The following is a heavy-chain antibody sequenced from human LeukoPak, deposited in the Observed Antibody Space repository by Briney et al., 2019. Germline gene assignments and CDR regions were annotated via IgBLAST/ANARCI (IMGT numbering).Heavy chain of an antibody. CDR1: GYPFSTYG. V-gene: IGHV1-18*03. CDR2: ISTHNGKT. CDR3: ARDVGTTHFDF. Sequence: ASVKVSCKASGYPFSTYGISWVRQAPGQGLQWMAWISTHNGKTDYAQNFQDRVTVTRDTSTSTVCMELRSLRSDDMAVYFCARDVGTTHFDFWGQGTLVTVSS. D-gene: IGHD5-12*01. J-gene: IGHJ4*02.